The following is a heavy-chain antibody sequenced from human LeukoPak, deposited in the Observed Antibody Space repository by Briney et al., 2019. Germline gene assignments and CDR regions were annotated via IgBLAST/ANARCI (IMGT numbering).Heavy chain of an antibody. CDR3: ARGGRQTNIRT. CDR2: ISGSGGST. V-gene: IGHV3-23*01. Sequence: GGSLRLSCAASGFTFSSYAMSWVRQAPGKGLEWVSAISGSGGSTYYADSVKGRFTISRDNSKNTLYVQMNSLRAEDTAVYYCARGGRQTNIRTWGQGTLVTVSS. J-gene: IGHJ4*02. CDR1: GFTFSSYA. D-gene: IGHD2/OR15-2a*01.